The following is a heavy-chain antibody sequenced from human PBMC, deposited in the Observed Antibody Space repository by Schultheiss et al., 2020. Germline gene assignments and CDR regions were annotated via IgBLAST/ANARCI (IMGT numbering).Heavy chain of an antibody. CDR3: AKDESLPGGPYYYYYGMDV. Sequence: GESLKISCAASGFTFSSYGMHWVRQAPGKGLEWVAVISYDGSNKYYADSVKGRFTISRDNAKNSLYLQMNSLRAEDTAVYYCAKDESLPGGPYYYYYGMDVWGQGTTVTVSS. V-gene: IGHV3-30*18. J-gene: IGHJ6*02. CDR2: ISYDGSNK. CDR1: GFTFSSYG. D-gene: IGHD3-10*01.